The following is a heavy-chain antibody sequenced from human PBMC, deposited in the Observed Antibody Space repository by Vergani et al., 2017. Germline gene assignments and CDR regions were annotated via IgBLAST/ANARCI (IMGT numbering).Heavy chain of an antibody. J-gene: IGHJ3*02. CDR3: ARVQRAFDI. CDR1: GGSISSYY. Sequence: QVQLQESGPGLVKPSETLSLTCTVSGGSISSYYWSWIRQPPGKGLEWIGYIYYSGSTNYNPSLKSRVTISVDTSKNQFSLKLSSMTAADTAVYYCARVQRAFDIWGQGTMVTVSS. CDR2: IYYSGST. V-gene: IGHV4-59*01.